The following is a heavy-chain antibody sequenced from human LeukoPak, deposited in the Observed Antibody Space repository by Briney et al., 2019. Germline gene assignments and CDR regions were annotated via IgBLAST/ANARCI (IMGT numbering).Heavy chain of an antibody. D-gene: IGHD1-26*01. CDR3: ARRRDSGSLQHFDY. Sequence: PGGSLRLSCAASGFTFRSYDMHWVRQATGKGLEWVSGIGTAGEIYYPGSVKGRFTISRENAKNSLYLQMNSLRAEDTAVYYCARRRDSGSLQHFDYWGQGTLVTVSS. J-gene: IGHJ4*02. CDR1: GFTFRSYD. CDR2: IGTAGEI. V-gene: IGHV3-13*01.